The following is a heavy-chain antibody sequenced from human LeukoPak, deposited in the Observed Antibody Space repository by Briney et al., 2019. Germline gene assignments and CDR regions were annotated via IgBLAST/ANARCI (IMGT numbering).Heavy chain of an antibody. V-gene: IGHV4-39*07. CDR1: GDSISSRSYY. CDR3: ERDLDWLNYYFDY. CDR2: IYHSGST. J-gene: IGHJ4*02. Sequence: SETLSLTCTVSGDSISSRSYYWGWIRQPPGKGLEWIGNIYHSGSTYYNPSLKSRATISVDTSKNQFSLKLSSVTAADTAVYYCERDLDWLNYYFDYWGQGTLVTVSS. D-gene: IGHD3-9*01.